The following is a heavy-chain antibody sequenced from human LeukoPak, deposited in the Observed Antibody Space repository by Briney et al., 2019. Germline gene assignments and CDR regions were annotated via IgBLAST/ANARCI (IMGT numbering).Heavy chain of an antibody. CDR2: ISYDGSNK. V-gene: IGHV3-30*04. CDR3: ARGLRLRLGELSLSIAY. J-gene: IGHJ4*02. Sequence: PGGSLRLSCAASGFTFSSYAMHWVRQAPGKGLEWVAVISYDGSNKYYADSVKGRFTISRDNSKNTLYLQMNSLRAEDTAVYYCARGLRLRLGELSLSIAYWGQGTLVTASS. D-gene: IGHD3-16*02. CDR1: GFTFSSYA.